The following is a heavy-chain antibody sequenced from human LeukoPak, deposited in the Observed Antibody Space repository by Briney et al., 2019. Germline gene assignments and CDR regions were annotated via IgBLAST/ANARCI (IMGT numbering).Heavy chain of an antibody. Sequence: SETLSLTCAVYGGSFSGYYWSWIRQPPGKGLEWIGEINHSGSTNYNPSLKSRVTISVDTSKNQFSLKLSSVTAADTAVYYCARGRTPYYFDYWGQGTLVTVSS. J-gene: IGHJ4*02. D-gene: IGHD2-2*01. CDR1: GGSFSGYY. CDR3: ARGRTPYYFDY. CDR2: INHSGST. V-gene: IGHV4-34*01.